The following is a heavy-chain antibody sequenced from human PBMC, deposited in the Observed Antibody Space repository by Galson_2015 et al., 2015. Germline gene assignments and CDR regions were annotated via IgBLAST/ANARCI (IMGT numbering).Heavy chain of an antibody. D-gene: IGHD2-15*01. Sequence: SVKVSCKASGGTFSSNVISWMRQAPGQGLEWMGDVTPIFGTANYAQRFQGRVTITADQSTKTAYLDLSSLTSNDTAVYYCARRIEGVAAANHGLDHWGHGMSVTVSS. J-gene: IGHJ1*01. V-gene: IGHV1-69*13. CDR3: ARRIEGVAAANHGLDH. CDR1: GGTFSSNV. CDR2: VTPIFGTA.